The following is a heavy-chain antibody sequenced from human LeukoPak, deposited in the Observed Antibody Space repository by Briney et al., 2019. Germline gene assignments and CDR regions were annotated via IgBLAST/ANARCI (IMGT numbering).Heavy chain of an antibody. Sequence: HPGRSLRLSCAASGFTFSSYAMHWVRQAPGKGLEWVAVISYDGSNKYYADSVKGRFTISRDNSKNTLYLQMNSLRAEDTAVYYCAGRRTYCSSTSCYFSYAFDIWGQGTMVTVSS. V-gene: IGHV3-30-3*01. CDR1: GFTFSSYA. J-gene: IGHJ3*02. CDR3: AGRRTYCSSTSCYFSYAFDI. D-gene: IGHD2-2*01. CDR2: ISYDGSNK.